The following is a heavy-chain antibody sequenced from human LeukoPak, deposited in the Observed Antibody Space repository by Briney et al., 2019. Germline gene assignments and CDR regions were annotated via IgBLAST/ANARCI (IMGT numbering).Heavy chain of an antibody. J-gene: IGHJ4*02. V-gene: IGHV3-48*01. D-gene: IGHD3-22*01. CDR1: GFTFSSYS. CDR3: ARVSGSSGYYHLTWPY. Sequence: GGSLRLSCAASGFTFSSYSMNWVRQAPGKGLEWVSYISSSSSTIYYADSVKGRFTISRDNAKNSLYLQMNGLRAEDTAVYYCARVSGSSGYYHLTWPYWGQGTLVTVSS. CDR2: ISSSSSTI.